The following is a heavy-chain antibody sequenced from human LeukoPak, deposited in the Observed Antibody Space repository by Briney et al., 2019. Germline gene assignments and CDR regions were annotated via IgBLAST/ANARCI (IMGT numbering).Heavy chain of an antibody. CDR3: ARMGLSGYTSGWFDP. Sequence: SETLSLTCTVSDGSISGDRYYWGWFRQPPGKGPEWIGNIHYSGRVYYSASLQSRATISVDTSKNQFPLKLNSLTAADTAVYYCARMGLSGYTSGWFDPWGQGTLVTVSS. CDR2: IHYSGRV. J-gene: IGHJ5*02. V-gene: IGHV4-39*06. CDR1: DGSISGDRYY. D-gene: IGHD5-12*01.